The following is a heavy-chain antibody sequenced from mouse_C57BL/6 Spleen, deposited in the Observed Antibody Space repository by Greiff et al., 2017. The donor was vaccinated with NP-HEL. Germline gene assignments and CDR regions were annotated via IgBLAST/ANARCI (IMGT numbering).Heavy chain of an antibody. D-gene: IGHD1-1*01. CDR1: GYTFTSYW. V-gene: IGHV1-64*01. CDR3: ARVSITTVSRYFDV. CDR2: IHPNSGST. J-gene: IGHJ1*03. Sequence: QVQLQQPGAELVKPGASVKLSCKASGYTFTSYWMHWVKQRPGQGLEWIGMIHPNSGSTNYNEKFKSKATLTVDKSSSTAYMQLSSLTSEDSAVYYCARVSITTVSRYFDVWGTGTTVTVSS.